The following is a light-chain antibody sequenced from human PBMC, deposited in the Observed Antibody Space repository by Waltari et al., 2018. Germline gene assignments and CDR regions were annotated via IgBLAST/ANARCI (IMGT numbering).Light chain of an antibody. CDR1: SSDVGGYNY. V-gene: IGLV2-14*03. Sequence: HSALTQPASVSGSPGQSITISCTGTSSDVGGYNYVSGYQQHPGKAPKLMIFHVSTRPSGVSNRFSGSKSGNTASLTVSGLQAEDEADYYCSSYISSDTLELFGGGTSLTVL. CDR3: SSYISSDTLEL. J-gene: IGLJ2*01. CDR2: HVS.